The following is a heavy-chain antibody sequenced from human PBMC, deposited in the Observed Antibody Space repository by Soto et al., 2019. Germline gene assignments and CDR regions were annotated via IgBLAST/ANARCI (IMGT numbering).Heavy chain of an antibody. CDR1: GYTFTSYG. D-gene: IGHD2-8*02. CDR3: ASDGGVQARFDP. Sequence: QVQLVQSGAEGKKPGASVKVSCKASGYTFTSYGISWVRQAPGQGLEWMGWISAYNGNTNYAKKLQGRVTMTTDTSTSIAYMEVRSLRSDDTARYYCASDGGVQARFDPWGQGTLVTVSS. J-gene: IGHJ5*02. V-gene: IGHV1-18*01. CDR2: ISAYNGNT.